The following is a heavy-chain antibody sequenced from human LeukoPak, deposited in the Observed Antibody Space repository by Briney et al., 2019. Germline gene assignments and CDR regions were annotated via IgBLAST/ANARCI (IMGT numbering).Heavy chain of an antibody. CDR2: IRSKANSYAT. V-gene: IGHV3-73*01. D-gene: IGHD2-15*01. CDR3: SVNYCSGGSCYML. J-gene: IGHJ4*02. CDR1: GFTFSGSV. Sequence: PGGSLRLSCAASGFTFSGSVMHWVRQASGKGLGWVGRIRSKANSYATAYAASVKGRFTISRDDSKNTAYLQMNSLKTEDTAVYCCSVNYCSGGSCYMLWGQGTLVTVSS.